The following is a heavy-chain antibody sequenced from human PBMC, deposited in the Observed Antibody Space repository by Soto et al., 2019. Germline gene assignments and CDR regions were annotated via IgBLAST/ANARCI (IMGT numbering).Heavy chain of an antibody. CDR2: INPSGST. J-gene: IGHJ6*03. CDR3: ARALGLYGCSQGAYYYYYMDV. D-gene: IGHD1-7*01. Sequence: QVQLQQWGAGLLKASETLSLTCAVYDGSLSGYFWSWIRQPPGKGLEWIGEINPSGSTNYSPSLKSRVTISGDTSKNQFSLKLRSVTAADTAVYYCARALGLYGCSQGAYYYYYMDVWGKGTTVTVSS. CDR1: DGSLSGYF. V-gene: IGHV4-34*01.